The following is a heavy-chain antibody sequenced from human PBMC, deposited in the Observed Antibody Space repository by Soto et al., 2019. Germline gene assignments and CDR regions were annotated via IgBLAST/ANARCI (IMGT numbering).Heavy chain of an antibody. V-gene: IGHV6-1*01. CDR1: GASVSSNSAA. Sequence: SQTLSLTCAISGASVSSNSAAWNWIRQSPSRGLEWLGRTYYRSKWYNDYAVSVKSRITINPDTSKNQFSLQLNSVTPEDTAVYYCARAVLGPPPVRNIAVGSWSPYHWFDPWRQRTLVTVSS. J-gene: IGHJ5*02. CDR2: TYYRSKWYN. D-gene: IGHD6-19*01. CDR3: ARAVLGPPPVRNIAVGSWSPYHWFDP.